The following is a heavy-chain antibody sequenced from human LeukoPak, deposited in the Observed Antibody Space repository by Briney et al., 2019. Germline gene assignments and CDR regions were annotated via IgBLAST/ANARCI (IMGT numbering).Heavy chain of an antibody. V-gene: IGHV4-34*01. D-gene: IGHD6-19*01. CDR1: GGSFSGYY. Sequence: KPSETLSLTCAVYGGSFSGYYWSWIRQPPGKGLEWIGEINHSGSTNYNPSLKSRVTISVDTSKNQFSLKLCSVTAADTAVYYCARDLQWHDAFDIWGQGTMVTVSS. CDR3: ARDLQWHDAFDI. J-gene: IGHJ3*02. CDR2: INHSGST.